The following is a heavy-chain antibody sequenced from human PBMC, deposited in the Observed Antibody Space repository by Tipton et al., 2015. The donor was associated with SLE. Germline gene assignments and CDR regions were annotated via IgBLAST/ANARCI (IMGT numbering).Heavy chain of an antibody. Sequence: QSGPEVKKPGSSVKVSCKASGGTFSSYTISWVRQAPGQGLEWMGRIIPILGIANYAQKFQGRVTITADKSTSTAYMELSSLRSEDTAVYYCARDRAVAGRPFDYWGQGTLVTVSS. V-gene: IGHV1-69*04. CDR1: GGTFSSYT. D-gene: IGHD6-19*01. CDR3: ARDRAVAGRPFDY. CDR2: IIPILGIA. J-gene: IGHJ4*02.